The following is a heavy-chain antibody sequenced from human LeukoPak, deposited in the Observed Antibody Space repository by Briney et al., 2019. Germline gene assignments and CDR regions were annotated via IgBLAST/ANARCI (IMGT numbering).Heavy chain of an antibody. D-gene: IGHD3-22*01. CDR1: GGSFSGYY. J-gene: IGHJ5*02. Sequence: SETLSLTCAVYGGSFSGYYWSWIRQPPGKGLEWIGEINHSGSTNYNPSLKSRVTISVDTSKNQFSLKLSSVTAADTAVYYCASDSSGYPNWFDPWAREPWSPSPQ. CDR2: INHSGST. CDR3: ASDSSGYPNWFDP. V-gene: IGHV4-34*01.